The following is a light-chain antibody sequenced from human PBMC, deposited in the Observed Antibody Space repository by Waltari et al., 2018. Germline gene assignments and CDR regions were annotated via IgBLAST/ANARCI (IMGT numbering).Light chain of an antibody. CDR2: AAS. Sequence: DIQMTQSPSSLSASVGDRVTITCRASQGIGNDLGWYQQKPGKAPTRLIYAASSLPSGVPSRFSGSGSGTEFTLTISSLQPEDFATYYCLQHNSYPVTFGGGTKVEIK. CDR1: QGIGND. V-gene: IGKV1-17*01. CDR3: LQHNSYPVT. J-gene: IGKJ4*01.